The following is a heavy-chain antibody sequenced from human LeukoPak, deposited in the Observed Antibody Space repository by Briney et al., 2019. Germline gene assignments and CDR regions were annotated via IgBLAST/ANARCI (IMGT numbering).Heavy chain of an antibody. CDR2: TYYRSKWYN. J-gene: IGHJ4*02. D-gene: IGHD6-13*01. V-gene: IGHV6-1*01. CDR1: GDSVSSNSAA. Sequence: SQTLSLTCAISGDSVSSNSAAWNWIRQSPSRGLEWLGRTYYRSKWYNDYAVSVKSRITINPDTSKNQFSLQLNSVTPEDTAVYYCARDRFRSIAAAGTIDYWGQGTLVTVSS. CDR3: ARDRFRSIAAAGTIDY.